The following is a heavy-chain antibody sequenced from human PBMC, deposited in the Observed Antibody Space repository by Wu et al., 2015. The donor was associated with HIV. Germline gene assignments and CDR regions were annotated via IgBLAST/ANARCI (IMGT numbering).Heavy chain of an antibody. Sequence: QVQLVQSGAEVKKPGASVKVSCKASGYTFTSYDINWVRQATGQGLEWMGWMNPNSGNTGYAQKFQGRVTITRNTSISTAYMELSSLRSEDTAVYYCARGNYDFWSGYYTGNWFDPVGPGNPGHRLL. CDR3: ARGNYDFWSGYYTGNWFDP. D-gene: IGHD3-3*01. CDR2: MNPNSGNT. CDR1: GYTFTSYD. J-gene: IGHJ5*02. V-gene: IGHV1-8*03.